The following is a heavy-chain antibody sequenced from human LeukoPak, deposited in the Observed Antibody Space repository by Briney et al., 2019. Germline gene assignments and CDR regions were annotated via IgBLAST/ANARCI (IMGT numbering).Heavy chain of an antibody. CDR3: ARGVAAAFPHFDY. CDR2: IYTSGST. Sequence: PSETLSLTCTVSGGSISSGSYYWSWIRQPAGKGLEWIGRIYTSGSTNYNPSLKSRVTISVDTSKNQFSLTLSSVTAADTAVYYCARGVAAAFPHFDYWGQGTLVTVSS. D-gene: IGHD6-13*01. CDR1: GGSISSGSYY. V-gene: IGHV4-61*02. J-gene: IGHJ4*02.